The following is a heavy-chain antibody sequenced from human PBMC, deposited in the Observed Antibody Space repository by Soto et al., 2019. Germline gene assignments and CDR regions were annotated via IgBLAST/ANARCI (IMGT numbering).Heavy chain of an antibody. D-gene: IGHD1-26*01. Sequence: EVQLLESGGDLVQPGGSLRISCVGSGFTFRDHPMNWVRQAPGKGLEWVSAISEGGDRKYYADSVLGRLSISRDNSKNTLYLQMSSLRAEDTAMYYCAKYRWGATTLMSIKWGQGNLVTVSS. CDR1: GFTFRDHP. V-gene: IGHV3-23*01. CDR2: ISEGGDRK. CDR3: AKYRWGATTLMSIK. J-gene: IGHJ4*02.